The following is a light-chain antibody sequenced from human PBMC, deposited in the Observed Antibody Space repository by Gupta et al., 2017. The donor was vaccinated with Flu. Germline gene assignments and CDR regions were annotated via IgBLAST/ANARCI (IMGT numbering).Light chain of an antibody. CDR3: GSYTDISTYV. CDR1: RYDVGAHNY. Sequence: GTRYDVGAHNYVSWYQRPGKVPKLLIYEVANRPSGVSNRFSGSKSGNTASLTISGLQAEDEADYYCGSYTDISTYVFGTATKVTVL. V-gene: IGLV2-14*01. J-gene: IGLJ1*01. CDR2: EVA.